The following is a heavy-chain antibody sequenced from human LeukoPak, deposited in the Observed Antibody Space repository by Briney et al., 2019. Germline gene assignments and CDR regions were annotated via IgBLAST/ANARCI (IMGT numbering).Heavy chain of an antibody. J-gene: IGHJ4*02. V-gene: IGHV3-53*01. D-gene: IGHD6-13*01. CDR2: IYSST. CDR3: ATEKGYTGSWYIDY. Sequence: GGSLRLSCAASGFAVSDKYMSWVRQAPGKGLEWVSVIYSSTYYADSVKGRFTISRDNSKNTLYLQMNSLRVEDTAVYFCATEKGYTGSWYIDYWGQGTLVTVSS. CDR1: GFAVSDKY.